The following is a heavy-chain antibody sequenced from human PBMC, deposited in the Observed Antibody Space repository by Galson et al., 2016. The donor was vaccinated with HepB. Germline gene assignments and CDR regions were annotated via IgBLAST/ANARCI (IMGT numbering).Heavy chain of an antibody. CDR1: GFTFNTYA. CDR2: ISHTGGST. J-gene: IGHJ4*02. D-gene: IGHD4/OR15-4a*01. CDR3: AKVSRRDYALPYFDY. Sequence: SLRLSCAASGFTFNTYAMRWVRQAPGKGLEWVSTISHTGGSTHYADSVKGRFTISRDNSKNTLYLQMNSLRAEDTAVYYCAKVSRRDYALPYFDYWGQGTLVTVSS. V-gene: IGHV3-23*01.